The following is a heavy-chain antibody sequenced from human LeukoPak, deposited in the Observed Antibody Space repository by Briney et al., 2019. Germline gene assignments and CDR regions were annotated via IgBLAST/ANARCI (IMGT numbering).Heavy chain of an antibody. D-gene: IGHD6-13*01. CDR3: ARLGIAAAAHYFDY. J-gene: IGHJ4*02. CDR1: GYTFTSYS. Sequence: ASVKVSCKASGYTFTSYSISWVRQAPGQGLEWMGWISAYNGNTNYAQKLQGRVTMTTDTSTSTAYMELRSLRSDDTAVYYCARLGIAAAAHYFDYWGQGTLVTVSS. CDR2: ISAYNGNT. V-gene: IGHV1-18*01.